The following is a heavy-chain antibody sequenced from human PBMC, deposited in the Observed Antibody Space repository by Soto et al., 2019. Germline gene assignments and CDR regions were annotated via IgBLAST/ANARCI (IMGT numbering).Heavy chain of an antibody. CDR2: ISAYNGNT. J-gene: IGHJ4*02. Sequence: GASVKVSCKASGYTFTSYGISWVRQAPGQGLEWMGWISAYNGNTDYAQKLQGRVTTTTDTSTSTAYMELRSLRSDDTAVYYCARDLSTGYSSSWYPLAPYYWGQGTLVTVSS. CDR1: GYTFTSYG. D-gene: IGHD6-13*01. V-gene: IGHV1-18*01. CDR3: ARDLSTGYSSSWYPLAPYY.